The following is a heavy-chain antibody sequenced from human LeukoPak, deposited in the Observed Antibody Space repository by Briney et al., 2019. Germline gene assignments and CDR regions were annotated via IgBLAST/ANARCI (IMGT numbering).Heavy chain of an antibody. V-gene: IGHV3-7*01. CDR1: GFSFSTYW. J-gene: IGHJ4*02. CDR2: IKPDGSEK. Sequence: GGSLRLSCAASGFSFSTYWMTWVRQAPGMGLEWVANIKPDGSEKYYVDSVKGRFTISRDNAKNSVSLQMNSLRAEDTAVYYCAAVIDYWGQGTLVTVSS. CDR3: AAVIDY.